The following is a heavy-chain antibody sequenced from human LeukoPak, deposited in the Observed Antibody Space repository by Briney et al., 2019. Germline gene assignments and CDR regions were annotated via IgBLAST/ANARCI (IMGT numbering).Heavy chain of an antibody. J-gene: IGHJ6*02. CDR3: ASSYSSSWYRWLRYYYGMDV. CDR2: IIPIFGTA. D-gene: IGHD6-13*01. Sequence: ASVKVSCKASGGTFSSYAISWVRQAPGQGLEWMGGIIPIFGTANYAQKFQGRVTITADESTSTAYMELSSLRSEDTAVYYCASSYSSSWYRWLRYYYGMDVWGQGTTVTVSS. CDR1: GGTFSSYA. V-gene: IGHV1-69*13.